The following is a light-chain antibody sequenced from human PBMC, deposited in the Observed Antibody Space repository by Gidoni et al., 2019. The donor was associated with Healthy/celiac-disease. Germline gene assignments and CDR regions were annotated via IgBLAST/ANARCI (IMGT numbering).Light chain of an antibody. CDR2: DAS. J-gene: IGKJ4*01. Sequence: EMVLTQSPATLSWSPGERATLSCRASQSVSSYLACYQQKPAQAPRLLIYDASNRATGIPARFSGSGSGTAFTLTISSLEPEDFAVYYCQQRSNWPPRLTFGGGTKVEIK. CDR3: QQRSNWPPRLT. CDR1: QSVSSY. V-gene: IGKV3-11*01.